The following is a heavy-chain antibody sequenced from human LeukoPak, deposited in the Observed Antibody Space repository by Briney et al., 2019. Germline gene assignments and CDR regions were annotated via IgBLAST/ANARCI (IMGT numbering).Heavy chain of an antibody. Sequence: AISGSGGSTYYADSVKGRFTISRDNSKNTLYLQMNSLRAEDTAVYYCAKGPGYLFYYMDVWGKGTTVTISS. CDR2: ISGSGGST. D-gene: IGHD3-22*01. J-gene: IGHJ6*03. CDR3: AKGPGYLFYYMDV. V-gene: IGHV3-23*01.